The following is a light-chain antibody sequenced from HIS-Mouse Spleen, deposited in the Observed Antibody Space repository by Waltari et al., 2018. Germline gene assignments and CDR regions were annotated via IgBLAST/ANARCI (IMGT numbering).Light chain of an antibody. Sequence: SYELTQPPSVSVSPGQTARITCSGDALPKKYAYWYQQKSGQAPVLVIYEDSKRPSGIPGGFSGSSSGTMATLTISGAQVEDEADYYFYSTDSSGNHRVFGGGTKLTVL. V-gene: IGLV3-10*01. CDR1: ALPKKY. J-gene: IGLJ2*01. CDR2: EDS. CDR3: YSTDSSGNHRV.